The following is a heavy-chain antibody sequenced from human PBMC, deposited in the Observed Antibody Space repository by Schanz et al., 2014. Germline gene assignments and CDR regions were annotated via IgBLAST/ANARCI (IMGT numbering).Heavy chain of an antibody. CDR3: ALREYPYGPFAT. D-gene: IGHD3-10*01. CDR2: IYYSGNT. CDR1: GGSFSSNY. V-gene: IGHV4-34*06. Sequence: QVQLQQWGAGLLKPSETLSLTCAVYGGSFSSNYWSWIRQPPGKGLEWIGYIYYSGNTYYNPSLKSRVTISVDRSKNQFSLRLDSVTAADTAVYYCALREYPYGPFATWGQGALVTVSS. J-gene: IGHJ5*02.